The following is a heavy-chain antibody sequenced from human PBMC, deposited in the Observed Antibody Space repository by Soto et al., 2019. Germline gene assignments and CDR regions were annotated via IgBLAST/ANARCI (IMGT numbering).Heavy chain of an antibody. J-gene: IGHJ4*02. Sequence: WWSLRLSCSASVFTFSSFWMDWFRQAPGKGLEWVANINPDGSEKHYVDSVKGRFTISRDNAKNSLYLQMSSLTAEDSALYYCSRSLDSWGQGTRVTVSS. V-gene: IGHV3-7*01. CDR3: SRSLDS. CDR1: VFTFSSFW. CDR2: INPDGSEK.